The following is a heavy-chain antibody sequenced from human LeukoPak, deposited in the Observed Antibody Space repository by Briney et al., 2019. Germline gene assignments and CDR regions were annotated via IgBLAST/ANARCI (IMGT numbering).Heavy chain of an antibody. V-gene: IGHV1-8*01. Sequence: EASVTVSCTASGYTFTCYDINWVRQAPGQGLEWMGWMNPNSGNTGYAQKFQGRVTMTRNTSISTAYMELSSLRSEDTAVYYCARGVHGSKVWGQGTLVTVSS. D-gene: IGHD1-26*01. CDR2: MNPNSGNT. CDR1: GYTFTCYD. CDR3: ARGVHGSKV. J-gene: IGHJ4*02.